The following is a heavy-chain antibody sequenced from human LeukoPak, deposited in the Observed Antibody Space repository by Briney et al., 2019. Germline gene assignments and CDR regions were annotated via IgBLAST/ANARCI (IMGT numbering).Heavy chain of an antibody. CDR2: ISYDGSNK. D-gene: IGHD3-9*01. J-gene: IGHJ4*02. V-gene: IGHV3-30*18. CDR1: GFTFSSYG. Sequence: PGRSLRLSCAASGFTFSSYGMHWVRQAPGKGLEWVAVISYDGSNKYYADSVKGRFTISRDNSKNTLYLQMNSLRAEDTAVYYCAKSGERYFDWLRATWTTSFIDYWGQGTLVTVSS. CDR3: AKSGERYFDWLRATWTTSFIDY.